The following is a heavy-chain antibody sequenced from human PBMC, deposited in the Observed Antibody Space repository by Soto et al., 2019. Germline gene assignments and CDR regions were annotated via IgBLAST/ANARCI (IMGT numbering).Heavy chain of an antibody. J-gene: IGHJ6*02. V-gene: IGHV3-30-3*01. CDR1: GFTFSSYA. CDR2: ISYDGSNK. Sequence: GGSLRLSCAASGFTFSSYAMHWVRQAPGKGLEWVAVISYDGSNKYYADSVKGRFTISRDNSKNTLYLQMNSLRAEDTAVYYCARVDCGGDCYPYYYGMDVWGQGTTVTVSS. CDR3: ARVDCGGDCYPYYYGMDV. D-gene: IGHD2-21*02.